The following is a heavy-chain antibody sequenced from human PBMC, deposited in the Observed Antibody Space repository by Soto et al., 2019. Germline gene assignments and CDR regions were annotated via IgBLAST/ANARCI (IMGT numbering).Heavy chain of an antibody. CDR3: AKQMGTWVDTAIDF. D-gene: IGHD1-1*01. J-gene: IGHJ4*02. Sequence: SLRLSCAAPDFSFTPHAMTWVRLPPGKGLQWVAALSHDGGNIYYRDSVRGRVTISRDNSKNTLYLQMHSLKAEDTAVHFCAKQMGTWVDTAIDFWGQVTQFTVSS. CDR2: LSHDGGNI. V-gene: IGHV3-23*01. CDR1: DFSFTPHA.